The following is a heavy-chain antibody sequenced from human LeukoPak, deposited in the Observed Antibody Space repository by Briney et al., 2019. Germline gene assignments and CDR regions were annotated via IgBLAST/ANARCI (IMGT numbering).Heavy chain of an antibody. CDR2: MNPNSGNT. Sequence: ASVKVSCKASGYTFTSYDINWVRRATGQGLEWMGWMNPNSGNTGYAQKFQGRVTMTRNTSISTAYMELSSLRSEDTAVYYCARVEGAVATMGDWGQGTLVTVSS. CDR3: ARVEGAVATMGD. J-gene: IGHJ4*02. CDR1: GYTFTSYD. V-gene: IGHV1-8*01. D-gene: IGHD5-12*01.